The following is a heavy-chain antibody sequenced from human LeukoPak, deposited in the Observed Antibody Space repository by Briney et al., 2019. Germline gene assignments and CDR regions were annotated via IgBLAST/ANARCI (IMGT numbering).Heavy chain of an antibody. D-gene: IGHD2-2*01. CDR3: VRSHQGGFDY. V-gene: IGHV3-74*01. CDR1: VFTFLRYW. CDR2: INYDETTT. Sequence: GWALRLSRAASVFTFLRYWMHWVRQDPGKGLVGVSRINYDETTTTYADSVKGRFTNSRDNAKNTLYLQRNSLRAEDKAVYYCVRSHQGGFDYWGQGTLVTVSS. J-gene: IGHJ4*02.